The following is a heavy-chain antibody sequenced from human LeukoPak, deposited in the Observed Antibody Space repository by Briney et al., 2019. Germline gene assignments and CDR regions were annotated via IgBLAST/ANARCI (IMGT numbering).Heavy chain of an antibody. D-gene: IGHD3-10*01. V-gene: IGHV1-8*01. J-gene: IGHJ4*02. Sequence: GASEKVSCKASGYTFTNYDINWVRQATGQGLEWMGWMNPNSGNTGYAQNFQGRVTMTRDTSISTAYMELSSLTSEDTAVYYCARGTMVRGVIYNWGQGTLVTVSS. CDR2: MNPNSGNT. CDR1: GYTFTNYD. CDR3: ARGTMVRGVIYN.